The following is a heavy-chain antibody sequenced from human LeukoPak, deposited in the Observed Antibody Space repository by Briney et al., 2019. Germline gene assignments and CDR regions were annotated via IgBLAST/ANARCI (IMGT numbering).Heavy chain of an antibody. CDR3: ARGRSTGYPYYFEY. V-gene: IGHV1-8*03. Sequence: AASVKVSCKASGYTFTSYDINWVRQATGQGLEWMGWMNPNSGSTGCAQKFQGRVTITRNTSISTAYMELSGLRSEDTAVYYCARGRSTGYPYYFEYWGQGTLVTVPS. J-gene: IGHJ4*02. CDR1: GYTFTSYD. D-gene: IGHD5-12*01. CDR2: MNPNSGST.